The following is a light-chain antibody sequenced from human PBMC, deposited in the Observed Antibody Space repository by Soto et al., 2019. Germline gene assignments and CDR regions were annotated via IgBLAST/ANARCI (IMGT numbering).Light chain of an antibody. CDR1: QDISNY. CDR2: DAS. CDR3: QQYDNLPST. Sequence: IQMTQSPSSLSASVGDRVTITCQASQDISNYLNGYQQKPRKAPKLLIYDASNLETGVPSRFSGSGSGTDFTFTISSLQPEDIATYYCQQYDNLPSTFGQGTRLEIK. V-gene: IGKV1-33*01. J-gene: IGKJ5*01.